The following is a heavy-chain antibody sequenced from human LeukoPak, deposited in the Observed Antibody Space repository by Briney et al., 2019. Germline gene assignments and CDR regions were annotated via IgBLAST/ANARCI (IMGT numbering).Heavy chain of an antibody. J-gene: IGHJ6*03. V-gene: IGHV4-38-2*01. CDR3: GRRGSDKARMGYYYSYMDV. D-gene: IGHD1-26*01. CDR2: IYHSGST. CDR1: GYSISSGYY. Sequence: PSETLSLTCAVSGYSISSGYYWGWIRQPPGKGLEWIGIIYHSGSTYYNPPLKSRVTISVDTSKNQFSLKLSSETAADKAVYYCGRRGSDKARMGYYYSYMDVWGKGTTLSVSS.